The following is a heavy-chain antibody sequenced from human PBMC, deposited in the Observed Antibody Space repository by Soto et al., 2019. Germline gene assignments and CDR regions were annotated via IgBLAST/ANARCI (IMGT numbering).Heavy chain of an antibody. D-gene: IGHD2-2*02. V-gene: IGHV3-23*01. CDR1: GFTFSSYA. CDR2: ISGSGGST. CDR3: AKVVIVVVTAAIAVRELYFDY. Sequence: GGSLRLSCAASGFTFSSYAMSWVRQAPGKGLEWVSAISGSGGSTYYADSVKGRFTISRDNSKNTLYLQMNSLRAEDTAVYYCAKVVIVVVTAAIAVRELYFDYWGQGTLVTVYS. J-gene: IGHJ4*02.